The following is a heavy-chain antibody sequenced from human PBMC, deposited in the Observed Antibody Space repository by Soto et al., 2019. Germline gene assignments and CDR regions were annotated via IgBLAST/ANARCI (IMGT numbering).Heavy chain of an antibody. D-gene: IGHD3-3*01. CDR2: IIPIFGTA. J-gene: IGHJ6*02. CDR3: ARVPIIATTYYDFWSGYHPGSSLESAIDV. CDR1: GGTFSSYA. Sequence: VKPSCKASGGTFSSYAISWVRPAPGQGLEWMGRIIPIFGTANYAQKFQGRVTITADKSTSTDYMELSSLRSEDTAVYYCARVPIIATTYYDFWSGYHPGSSLESAIDVWG. V-gene: IGHV1-69*13.